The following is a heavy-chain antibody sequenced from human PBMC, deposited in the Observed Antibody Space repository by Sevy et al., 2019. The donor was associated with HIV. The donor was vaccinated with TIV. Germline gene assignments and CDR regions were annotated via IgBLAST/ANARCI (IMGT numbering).Heavy chain of an antibody. CDR3: ASEGVGEYNYSLNY. D-gene: IGHD5-18*01. Sequence: GGYLRLSCAASGFSFSSYALHWVRQAPGKGLEYVSAISSNGGSTYYADSVKGRFTISRDNSKNTLYLEMGSLRAEDMAVDNCASEGVGEYNYSLNYWGQGTLVTVSS. V-gene: IGHV3-64*02. CDR1: GFSFSSYA. CDR2: ISSNGGST. J-gene: IGHJ4*02.